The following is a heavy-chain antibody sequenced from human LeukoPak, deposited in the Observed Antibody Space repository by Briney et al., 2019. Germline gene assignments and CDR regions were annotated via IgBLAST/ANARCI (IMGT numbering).Heavy chain of an antibody. CDR2: IYHSGST. CDR1: GVSISSYY. Sequence: SETLSLTCTVSGVSISSYYWSWIRQPPGKGLEWIGYIYHSGSTNYNPSLKSRVTISVDTSKNQFSLKLRSVTAADTAVYYCARDRYYYDSSGTRWFDPWGQGTLVTVSS. D-gene: IGHD3-22*01. J-gene: IGHJ5*02. CDR3: ARDRYYYDSSGTRWFDP. V-gene: IGHV4-59*01.